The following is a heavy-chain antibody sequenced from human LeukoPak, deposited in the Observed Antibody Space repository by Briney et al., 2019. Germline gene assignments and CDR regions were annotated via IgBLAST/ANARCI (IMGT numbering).Heavy chain of an antibody. CDR1: GYTFNTYW. Sequence: GESLKISCQASGYTFNTYWIGWVRQMPGEGLEWMGIINPGDSDPRYSPSFQGRATISADRSISTAYLQWSSLKASDTAMYYCARHGVGSSWFGFGYWGQGTLVTVSS. J-gene: IGHJ4*02. V-gene: IGHV5-51*01. CDR2: INPGDSDP. D-gene: IGHD6-13*01. CDR3: ARHGVGSSWFGFGY.